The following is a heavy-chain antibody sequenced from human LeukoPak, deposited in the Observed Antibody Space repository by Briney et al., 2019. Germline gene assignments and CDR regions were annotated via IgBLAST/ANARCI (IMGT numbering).Heavy chain of an antibody. D-gene: IGHD3-22*01. V-gene: IGHV3-11*01. CDR1: GFTFSDYY. J-gene: IGHJ4*02. CDR3: AREGYHDSSGHFDY. CDR2: IGSSGTSI. Sequence: GGSLRLSCAASGFTFSDYYMSWLRQAPGKGLEWLSYIGSSGTSIYYADSVKGRFTISRDNAKNSLYLQMNSLRSEDTAVYYCAREGYHDSSGHFDYWGPGTLVTVSS.